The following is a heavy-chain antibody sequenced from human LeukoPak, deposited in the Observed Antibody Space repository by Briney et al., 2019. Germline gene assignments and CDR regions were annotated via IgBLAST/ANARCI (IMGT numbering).Heavy chain of an antibody. Sequence: GGSLRLSCAASGFTFSSYWMSWVRQAPGKGLEWVAVIFYDAYNKYYADSVKGRFTISRDNSKNTLYLQMNSLRAEDTAVYYCARANSRWLDGDFAFDIWGQGTLVTVSS. D-gene: IGHD6-19*01. J-gene: IGHJ3*02. V-gene: IGHV3-33*08. CDR2: IFYDAYNK. CDR1: GFTFSSYW. CDR3: ARANSRWLDGDFAFDI.